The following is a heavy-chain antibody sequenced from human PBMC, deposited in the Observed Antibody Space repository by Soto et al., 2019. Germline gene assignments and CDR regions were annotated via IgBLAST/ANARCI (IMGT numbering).Heavy chain of an antibody. J-gene: IGHJ4*02. Sequence: GGSLRLSCAASGFTFSSYSMNWVRQAPGKGLEWVSSISSSSSYIYYADSVKGRFTISRGNAKNSLYLQMNSLRAEDTAVYYCARALSDYYDSSSYPSGYWGQGTLVTVSS. V-gene: IGHV3-21*01. CDR1: GFTFSSYS. CDR3: ARALSDYYDSSSYPSGY. D-gene: IGHD3-22*01. CDR2: ISSSSSYI.